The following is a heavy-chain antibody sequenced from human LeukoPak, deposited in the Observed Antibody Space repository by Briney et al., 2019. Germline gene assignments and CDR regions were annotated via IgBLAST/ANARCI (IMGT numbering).Heavy chain of an antibody. CDR3: AKGLGGYDFDY. V-gene: IGHV3-23*01. J-gene: IGHJ4*02. D-gene: IGHD3-16*01. CDR1: GFTFSSYA. CDR2: LSGSGGST. Sequence: GGSLRLSCAASGFTFSSYAMSWVRQAPGKGLEWVSSLSGSGGSTYYADSVKGRFTMSRDNSKNTLFLHMNSLRAEDTAVYYCAKGLGGYDFDYWVQGSLVTVSS.